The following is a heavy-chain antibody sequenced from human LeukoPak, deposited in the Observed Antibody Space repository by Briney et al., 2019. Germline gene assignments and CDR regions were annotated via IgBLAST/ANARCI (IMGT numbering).Heavy chain of an antibody. J-gene: IGHJ4*02. CDR1: GFTFSDYW. Sequence: PGGSLRLSCADSGFTFSDYWVTWVRQTPGKGLEFVANINRDGSVKNYADSVEGRFTISRDNAKNSLYLQMNSMRAEDTALYYCVLEGGYWGQGTLVTVSS. D-gene: IGHD1-1*01. CDR2: INRDGSVK. V-gene: IGHV3-7*03. CDR3: VLEGGY.